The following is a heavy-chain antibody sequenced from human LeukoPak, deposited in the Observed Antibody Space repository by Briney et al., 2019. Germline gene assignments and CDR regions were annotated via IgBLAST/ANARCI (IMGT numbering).Heavy chain of an antibody. CDR2: INPNSAGT. CDR1: GYTFTDYY. J-gene: IGHJ5*01. D-gene: IGHD6-13*01. CDR3: ARAAWSATSKFDS. V-gene: IGHV1-2*02. Sequence: ASVKVSCKASGYTFTDYYLHWSRQDPGQGLEWVGWINPNSAGTEYAQEFQGRVTMTRDTSNSTAYMELSRLQPDDTAVYYCARAAWSATSKFDSWGQGTRVTVSS.